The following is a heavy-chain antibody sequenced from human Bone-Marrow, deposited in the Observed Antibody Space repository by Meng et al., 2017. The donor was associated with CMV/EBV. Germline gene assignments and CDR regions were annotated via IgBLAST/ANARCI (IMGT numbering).Heavy chain of an antibody. V-gene: IGHV4-34*10. Sequence: SETLSLTCAVYGGSFSGYYWSWIRQPPGKGLEWIGEINHSGSTYYADSVKGRFTISRDNSKNTLYLQMNSLRAEDTAVYYCAKDIVVVVAATGPFDPWGQGNLVTVSS. CDR3: AKDIVVVVAATGPFDP. J-gene: IGHJ5*02. CDR2: INHSGST. CDR1: GGSFSGYY. D-gene: IGHD2-15*01.